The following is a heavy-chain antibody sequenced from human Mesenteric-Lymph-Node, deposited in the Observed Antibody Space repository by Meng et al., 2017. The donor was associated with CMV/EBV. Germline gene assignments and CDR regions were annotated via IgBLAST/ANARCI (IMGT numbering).Heavy chain of an antibody. V-gene: IGHV3-7*03. CDR1: GFTVSSTY. CDR2: IRQDGNEK. D-gene: IGHD6-19*01. J-gene: IGHJ5*02. CDR3: ARRMQSGWYDWFDP. Sequence: GESLKISCAASGFTVSSTYMSWVRQAAGRGLEWVAHIRQDGNEKYHADSVNGRFSVSRDNPKNTLYLQMNSPRGEDTAVYYCARRMQSGWYDWFDPWGQGAPVTVSS.